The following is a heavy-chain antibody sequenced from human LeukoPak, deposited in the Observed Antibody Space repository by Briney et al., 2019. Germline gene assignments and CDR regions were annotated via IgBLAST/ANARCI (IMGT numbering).Heavy chain of an antibody. D-gene: IGHD3-22*01. CDR2: IIPIFGTA. J-gene: IGHJ4*02. V-gene: IGHV1-69*01. CDR3: ARPKGTYDSSGYYYQGFDY. CDR1: GGTFSSYA. Sequence: SVKVSCKASGGTFSSYAISWVRQAPGQGLEWMGGIIPIFGTANYAQKFQGRVTITADESASTAYMELSSLRSEDTAVYYCARPKGTYDSSGYYYQGFDYWGQGTLVTVSS.